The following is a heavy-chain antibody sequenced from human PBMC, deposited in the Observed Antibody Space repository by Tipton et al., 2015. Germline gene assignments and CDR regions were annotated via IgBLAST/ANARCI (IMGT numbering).Heavy chain of an antibody. CDR1: SDSISKYY. Sequence: TLSLTCSVSSDSISKYYWSWIRQPPGKGLEWIGEINHSGRIKYNPSLKSRVTISVDTSKSQFSLKLSSVTAADTAVYYCARRTRLNMIPMRGSIDVWGQGTTVTVSS. D-gene: IGHD3-22*01. CDR3: ARRTRLNMIPMRGSIDV. J-gene: IGHJ6*02. CDR2: INHSGRI. V-gene: IGHV4-34*01.